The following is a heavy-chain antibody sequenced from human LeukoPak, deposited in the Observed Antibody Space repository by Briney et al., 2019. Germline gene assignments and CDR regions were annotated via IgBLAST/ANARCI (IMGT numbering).Heavy chain of an antibody. CDR2: INPNGGGT. CDR3: ARDSYSGSYYY. Sequence: ASVNVSLKASGYTFTGYYMHWGRQAPGPGLEWMGWINPNGGGTNYAQQFQGRVTMTSATSISTAYMELSRLRSDDTAVYCCARDSYSGSYYYWGQGTLVTVSS. CDR1: GYTFTGYY. J-gene: IGHJ4*02. V-gene: IGHV1-2*02. D-gene: IGHD1-26*01.